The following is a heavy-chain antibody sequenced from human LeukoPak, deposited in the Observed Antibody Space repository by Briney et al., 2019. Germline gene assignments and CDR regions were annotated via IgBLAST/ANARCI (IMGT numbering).Heavy chain of an antibody. Sequence: GASVKVSCKASGYSFTSNDINWVRQATGQGLGWMGWMNPNSGNTGYAQKFQGRVTITRNTSISTAYMELSSLRSEDTAVYYCARAQGFFSRAHDYWGQGTLVTVSS. CDR3: ARAQGFFSRAHDY. J-gene: IGHJ4*02. CDR1: GYSFTSND. V-gene: IGHV1-8*01. CDR2: MNPNSGNT. D-gene: IGHD2/OR15-2a*01.